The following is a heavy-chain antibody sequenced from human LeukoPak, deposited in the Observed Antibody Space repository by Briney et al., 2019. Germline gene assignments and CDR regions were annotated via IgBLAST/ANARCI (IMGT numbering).Heavy chain of an antibody. V-gene: IGHV1-69*04. CDR3: AAIGSGSYYLYYFDY. CDR1: GGTFSSYA. D-gene: IGHD3-10*01. CDR2: IIPILGIA. Sequence: ASVKVSCKASGGTFSSYAISWVRQAPGQGLEWMGRIIPILGIANYAQKFQGRVTITADKSTSTAYMELSSLRSEDTAVYYCAAIGSGSYYLYYFDYWGQGTLVTVSS. J-gene: IGHJ4*02.